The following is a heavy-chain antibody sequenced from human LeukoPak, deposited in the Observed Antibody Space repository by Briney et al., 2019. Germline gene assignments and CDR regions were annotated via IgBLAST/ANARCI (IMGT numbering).Heavy chain of an antibody. CDR3: ARGHVWFDP. CDR2: IKQDGSEK. J-gene: IGHJ5*02. Sequence: GGSERLSCAASGFTFSNYGMTWVRQAPGKGLEWVANIKQDGSEKYYVDSVKGRFTISRDNAKNSLYLQMNSLRAEDMAVYYCARGHVWFDPWGHGSLVSVSS. V-gene: IGHV3-7*05. CDR1: GFTFSNYG.